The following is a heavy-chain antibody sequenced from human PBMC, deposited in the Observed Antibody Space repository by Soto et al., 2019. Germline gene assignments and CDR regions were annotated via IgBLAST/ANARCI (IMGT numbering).Heavy chain of an antibody. J-gene: IGHJ4*02. CDR1: GGSFSGYY. CDR3: ARGRYNWNY. V-gene: IGHV4-34*01. Sequence: LSLTCAVYGGSFSGYYWSWIRQPPGKGLGWIGEINHSGSTNYNPSLKSRVTISVDTSKNQFSLKLSSVTAADTAVYYCARGRYNWNYWGQGTLVTVSS. CDR2: INHSGST. D-gene: IGHD1-20*01.